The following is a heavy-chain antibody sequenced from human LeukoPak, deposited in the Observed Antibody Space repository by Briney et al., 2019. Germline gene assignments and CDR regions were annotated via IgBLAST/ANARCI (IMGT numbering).Heavy chain of an antibody. Sequence: GGSLRLSCAASGFTFSSYGMHWVRQAPGKGLEWVSGINWNGGSTGYADSVKGRFTISRDNSKNTLYLQMNSLRAEDTAVYYCAREGIVGAYGDYWGQGTLVTVSS. CDR2: INWNGGST. CDR3: AREGIVGAYGDY. V-gene: IGHV3-NL1*01. J-gene: IGHJ4*02. CDR1: GFTFSSYG. D-gene: IGHD1-26*01.